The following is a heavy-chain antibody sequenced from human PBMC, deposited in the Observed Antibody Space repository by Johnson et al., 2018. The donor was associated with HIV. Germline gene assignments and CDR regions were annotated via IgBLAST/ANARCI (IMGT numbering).Heavy chain of an antibody. J-gene: IGHJ3*02. CDR2: VSHDGSNE. D-gene: IGHD2-15*01. V-gene: IGHV3-30*03. Sequence: QMQLVESGGGGVQPGRSLRLSCAASGFTFSSYAMHWVRRAPGKGLEWLAVVSHDGSNEYYADSVKGRCTVSRDNTKNTSYCQMNSLRPEDTAVYYCARDRRISREGYCSGGSCYPYIAYSDAFDIWGQGTMVTVSS. CDR1: GFTFSSYA. CDR3: ARDRRISREGYCSGGSCYPYIAYSDAFDI.